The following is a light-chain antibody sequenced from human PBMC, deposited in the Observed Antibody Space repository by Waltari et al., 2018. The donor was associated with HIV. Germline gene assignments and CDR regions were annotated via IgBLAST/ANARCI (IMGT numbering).Light chain of an antibody. Sequence: QSALTQPASVSGSPGPSSTTSCIGTAPAIATYPSIPWYHHPPDRDPKLVIFDANSRPSGIPFRFSGSKSGKTASLTISGLQADDEGVYYCSSYARGGSLLFGGGTTVTVL. J-gene: IGLJ3*02. CDR3: SSYARGGSLL. V-gene: IGLV2-14*01. CDR2: DAN. CDR1: APAIATYPS.